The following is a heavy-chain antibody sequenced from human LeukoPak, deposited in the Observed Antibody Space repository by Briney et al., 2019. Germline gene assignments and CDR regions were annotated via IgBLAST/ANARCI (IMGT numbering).Heavy chain of an antibody. J-gene: IGHJ4*02. Sequence: SETLSLTCAVSGGSISSSNWWSWVRQPPGKGLEWIGEIYHSGSTNYNPSLKSRVTISVDKSKNQFSLRLSSVTAADTAVYYCARANEEAGQFDYWGQGTLVTVSS. CDR2: IYHSGST. D-gene: IGHD1-1*01. V-gene: IGHV4-4*02. CDR3: ARANEEAGQFDY. CDR1: GGSISSSNW.